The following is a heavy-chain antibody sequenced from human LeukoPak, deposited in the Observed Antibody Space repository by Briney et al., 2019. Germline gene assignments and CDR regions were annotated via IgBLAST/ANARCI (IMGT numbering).Heavy chain of an antibody. Sequence: GGSLRLSCAASGFTFDDYAMHWVRQAPGKGLEWVSGISWNSGSIGYADSVKGRFTISRDNAKNSLYLQMNSLRAEDTALYYCAKAGSYGPQLGYWGQGTLVTVSS. CDR3: AKAGSYGPQLGY. CDR1: GFTFDDYA. D-gene: IGHD1-26*01. CDR2: ISWNSGSI. J-gene: IGHJ4*02. V-gene: IGHV3-9*01.